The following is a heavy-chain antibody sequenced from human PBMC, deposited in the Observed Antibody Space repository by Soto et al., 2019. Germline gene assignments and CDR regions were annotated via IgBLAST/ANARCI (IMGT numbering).Heavy chain of an antibody. D-gene: IGHD3-22*01. CDR2: IYYSGST. CDR1: GGSISSGGYY. V-gene: IGHV4-31*03. Sequence: LTCTVSGGSISSGGYYWSWIRQHPGKGLEWIGYIYYSGSTYYNPSLKSRVTISVDTSKNQFSLKLSSVTAADTAVYYCARGLYYYDSSGYYYQVPDWFDPWGQGTLVTVSS. J-gene: IGHJ5*02. CDR3: ARGLYYYDSSGYYYQVPDWFDP.